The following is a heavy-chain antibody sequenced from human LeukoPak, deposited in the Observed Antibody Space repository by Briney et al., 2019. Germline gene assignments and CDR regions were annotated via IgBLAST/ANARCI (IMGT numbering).Heavy chain of an antibody. CDR1: GGSFSGYY. CDR2: IYYSGST. V-gene: IGHV4-34*01. D-gene: IGHD3-9*01. Sequence: SETLSLTCAVYGGSFSGYYWSWIRQPPGKGLEWIGSIYYSGSTYYNPSLKSRVTISVDTSKNQFSLKLSSVTAADTAVYYCARLGYYDILTGYPYYYMDVWGKGTTVTISS. CDR3: ARLGYYDILTGYPYYYMDV. J-gene: IGHJ6*03.